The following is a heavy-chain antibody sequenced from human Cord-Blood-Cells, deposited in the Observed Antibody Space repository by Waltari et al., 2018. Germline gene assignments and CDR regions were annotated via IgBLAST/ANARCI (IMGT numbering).Heavy chain of an antibody. J-gene: IGHJ6*02. CDR1: GYTFPSYA. V-gene: IGHV1-3*01. D-gene: IGHD7-27*01. CDR3: ARELGISDYYYYGMDV. Sequence: VQLVQSGAEVKKPGASVKVSGKASGYTFPSYAMHWVRQAPGQRLEWMGWINAGNGNTKYSQKFQGRVTITRDTSASTAYMELSSLRSEDTAVYYCARELGISDYYYYGMDVWGQGTTVTVSS. CDR2: INAGNGNT.